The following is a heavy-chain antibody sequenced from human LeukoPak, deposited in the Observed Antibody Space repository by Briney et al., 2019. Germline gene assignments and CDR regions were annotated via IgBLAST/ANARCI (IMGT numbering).Heavy chain of an antibody. D-gene: IGHD3-10*01. CDR3: AKGYYGSGTYGWFDP. J-gene: IGHJ5*02. Sequence: GGSLRLSCAASGFTFSSSGMSWVRQAPGKGLEWVSTISASGDNTYYADSVKGRFTISGDNSKKKLYLQMNSLRAEDTAVYYCAKGYYGSGTYGWFDPWGQGTLVTVSS. V-gene: IGHV3-23*01. CDR1: GFTFSSSG. CDR2: ISASGDNT.